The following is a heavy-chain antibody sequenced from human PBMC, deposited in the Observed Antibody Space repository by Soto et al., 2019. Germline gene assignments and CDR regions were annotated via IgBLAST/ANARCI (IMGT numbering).Heavy chain of an antibody. D-gene: IGHD3-22*01. J-gene: IGHJ5*02. CDR3: QRARHGVQYSNDSSYYTSENWYVP. V-gene: IGHV4-38-2*01. CDR1: GYSISRGYY. CDR2: IYHGVST. Sequence: SVTLSLTWAMSGYSISRGYYWPSFRQPPGKGLEWIGSIYHGVSTYYNPSLNSRVTLSIDMTNNHFSLILNSVTAADTAVYYCQRARHGVQYSNDSSYYTSENWYVPSCPARRVT.